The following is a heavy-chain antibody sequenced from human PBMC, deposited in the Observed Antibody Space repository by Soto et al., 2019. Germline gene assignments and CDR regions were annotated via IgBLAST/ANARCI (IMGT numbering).Heavy chain of an antibody. Sequence: PGGSLRLSCSASGFTFSSYAMHWVRQAPGKGLENVSAISSNGGSTYYADSVKCRFTISRDNSKNTLYLQMSSLRAEDTAVYYCVKDLYPKRSPLQFDPWGQGT. CDR2: ISSNGGST. V-gene: IGHV3-64D*08. CDR1: GFTFSSYA. J-gene: IGHJ5*02. CDR3: VKDLYPKRSPLQFDP. D-gene: IGHD2-8*01.